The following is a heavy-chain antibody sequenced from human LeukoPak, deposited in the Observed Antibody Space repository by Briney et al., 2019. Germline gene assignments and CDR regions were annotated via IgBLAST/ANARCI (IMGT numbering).Heavy chain of an antibody. CDR2: ISDSGGRT. CDR1: GITLSNYG. J-gene: IGHJ4*02. V-gene: IGHV3-23*01. CDR3: GRWGVEAGIDD. Sequence: GGSLRLSCAVSGITLSNYGMSWVRQAPGKGLDWVAGISDSGGRTNYADSVKGRFTISRDNPKNTLYLQMNSLRAEDTAVYYCGRWGVEAGIDDWGQGTLVIVSS. D-gene: IGHD6-13*01.